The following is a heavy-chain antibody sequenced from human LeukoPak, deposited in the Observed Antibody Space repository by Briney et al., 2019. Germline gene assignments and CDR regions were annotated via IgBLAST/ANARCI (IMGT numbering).Heavy chain of an antibody. CDR1: GFTFDDYG. Sequence: PGGSLRLSCAASGFTFDDYGMSWVRQAPGKGLEWVSGINWNGGSTSYADSVKGRFTISRDNAKNSLYLQMNSLRAEDTALYYCARDTIWDVSSDYWGQGTLVTVSS. D-gene: IGHD3-3*01. J-gene: IGHJ4*02. V-gene: IGHV3-20*04. CDR3: ARDTIWDVSSDY. CDR2: INWNGGST.